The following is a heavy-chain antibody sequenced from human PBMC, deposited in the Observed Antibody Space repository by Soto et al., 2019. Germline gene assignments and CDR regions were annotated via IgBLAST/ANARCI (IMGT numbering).Heavy chain of an antibody. V-gene: IGHV3-30*03. CDR1: GFPFSSYG. D-gene: IGHD2-15*01. CDR2: ISYDGSNK. J-gene: IGHJ4*02. Sequence: QVQLVESGGGVVQPGRSLRLSCAASGFPFSSYGMHWVRQAPGKGLEWVAHISYDGSNKHYTDSVKGRFTSSRDNSKNMLYLQMSSLGAEDTAVYYCAGGQYYFDYCGQGTRVSVSS. CDR3: AGGQYYFDY.